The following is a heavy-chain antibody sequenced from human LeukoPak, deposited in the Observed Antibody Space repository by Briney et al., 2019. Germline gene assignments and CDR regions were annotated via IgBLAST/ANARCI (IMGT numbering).Heavy chain of an antibody. D-gene: IGHD5-12*01. CDR3: ALSGYGERDH. CDR1: GFTFSNYA. Sequence: GGSLRLSCATSGFTFSNYAMSWVRQAPGKGLEWVSAISGSGGSTYYAASVKGRFTISRDNSKNTQYLQMNSLRAEDTAVYYCALSGYGERDHWGQGSLVTVSS. V-gene: IGHV3-23*01. J-gene: IGHJ4*02. CDR2: ISGSGGST.